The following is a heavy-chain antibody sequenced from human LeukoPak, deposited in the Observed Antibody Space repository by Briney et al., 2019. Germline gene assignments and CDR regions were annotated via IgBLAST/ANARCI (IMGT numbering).Heavy chain of an antibody. CDR3: ARGTVVVKAFDI. Sequence: SETLSLTCAVYGGSFSGYYWSWIRQPPGKGLEGIGEINHSGSTNYNPSLKSRVTISVDTSKNQFSLKLSSVTAADTAVYYCARGTVVVKAFDIWGQGTMVTVSS. CDR1: GGSFSGYY. CDR2: INHSGST. D-gene: IGHD2-15*01. V-gene: IGHV4-34*01. J-gene: IGHJ3*02.